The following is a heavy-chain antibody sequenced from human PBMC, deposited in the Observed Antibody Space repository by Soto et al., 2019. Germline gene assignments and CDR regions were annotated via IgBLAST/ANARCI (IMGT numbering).Heavy chain of an antibody. V-gene: IGHV1-3*05. J-gene: IGHJ4*02. CDR2: INAGNGNT. Sequence: QVQLVQSGAEEKKPGASVKVSCKASGYTFTSYAMHWVRQAPGQRLEWMGWINAGNGNTKYSQKFQGRVTITRDTPASTADMALSSLRSEDTAVYYCARSIVVVTALDYWGQGTLVTVSS. CDR1: GYTFTSYA. D-gene: IGHD2-21*02. CDR3: ARSIVVVTALDY.